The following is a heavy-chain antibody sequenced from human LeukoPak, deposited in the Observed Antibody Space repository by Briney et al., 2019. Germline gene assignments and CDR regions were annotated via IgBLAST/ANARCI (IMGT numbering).Heavy chain of an antibody. Sequence: ASVKVSCKASGYTFTGYYMHWVRQAPGQGLEWMGWINPNSGGTNYAQKFQGRVTMTRDTSISTAYMELSSLRSEDTAVYYCATVFRAMEHFDYWGQGTLVTVSS. CDR2: INPNSGGT. J-gene: IGHJ4*02. V-gene: IGHV1-2*02. CDR3: ATVFRAMEHFDY. D-gene: IGHD2-2*01. CDR1: GYTFTGYY.